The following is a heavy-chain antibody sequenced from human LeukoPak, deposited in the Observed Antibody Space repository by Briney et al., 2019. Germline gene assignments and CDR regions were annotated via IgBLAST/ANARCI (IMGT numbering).Heavy chain of an antibody. Sequence: SETLSLTCAVYGGSFSGYYWSWIRQPPGKGLEWIGEINHSGSTNYNPSLKSRVTISVDTSKNQFSLQLNSVTPEDTAVYYCARQHDVIQIAARPGVGAFDIWGQGTMVTVSS. CDR3: ARQHDVIQIAARPGVGAFDI. V-gene: IGHV4-34*01. J-gene: IGHJ3*02. CDR1: GGSFSGYY. D-gene: IGHD6-6*01. CDR2: INHSGST.